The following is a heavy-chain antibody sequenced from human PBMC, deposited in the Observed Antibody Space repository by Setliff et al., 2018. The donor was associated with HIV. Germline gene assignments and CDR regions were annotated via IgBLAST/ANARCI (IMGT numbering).Heavy chain of an antibody. V-gene: IGHV3-21*01. CDR3: ARAPAVTTSLFFDY. J-gene: IGHJ4*02. D-gene: IGHD4-17*01. Sequence: SCAASGFTVSSYSMNWVRQAPGKGLEWVSSISSSSSYIYYADSVKGRFAISRDNSKNTVYLQMNSLRAEDTAVYYCARAPAVTTSLFFDYWGQGTLVTVSS. CDR1: GFTVSSYS. CDR2: ISSSSSYI.